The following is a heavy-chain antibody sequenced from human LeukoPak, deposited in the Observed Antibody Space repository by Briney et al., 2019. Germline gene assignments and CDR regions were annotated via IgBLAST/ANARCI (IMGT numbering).Heavy chain of an antibody. V-gene: IGHV4-39*07. CDR1: GGSISSSSYY. CDR2: IYYSGST. Sequence: SETLSLTCTVSGGSISSSSYYWGWIRQPPGKGLEWIGSIYYSGSTYYNPSLKSRVTISVDTSKNQFSLKLSSVTAADTAVYYCARVGVGGGSFYSGQGTLVTVSS. J-gene: IGHJ4*02. CDR3: ARVGVGGGSFY. D-gene: IGHD2-15*01.